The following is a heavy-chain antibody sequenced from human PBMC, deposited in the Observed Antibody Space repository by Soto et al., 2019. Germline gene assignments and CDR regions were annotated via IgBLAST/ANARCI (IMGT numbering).Heavy chain of an antibody. J-gene: IGHJ5*02. D-gene: IGHD3-10*01. CDR2: ITSSGSNT. CDR1: GLNFRNFA. V-gene: IGHV3-23*03. CDR3: TKTPGMRVWFDP. Sequence: DVQLLESGGGLVQRGMSLRLSCVTSGLNFRNFAMSWVRQAPGKGLEWVSSITSSGSNTNYADSVKGRFTISRDNSKKTLFLQMNSLRVEDTAIYYCTKTPGMRVWFDPWGQGTQVTVSS.